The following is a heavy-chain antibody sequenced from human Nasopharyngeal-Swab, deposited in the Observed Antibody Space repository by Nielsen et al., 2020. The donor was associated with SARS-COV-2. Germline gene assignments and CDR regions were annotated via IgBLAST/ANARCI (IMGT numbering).Heavy chain of an antibody. D-gene: IGHD3-9*01. V-gene: IGHV4-39*01. J-gene: IGHJ6*02. CDR2: IYYSGST. Sequence: WIRQPPGKGLEWIGSIYYSGSTYYNPSLKSRVTISVDTSKNQFSLKLSSVTAADTAVYYCARVRLTGYYSAYYYGMDVWGQGTTVTVSS. CDR3: ARVRLTGYYSAYYYGMDV.